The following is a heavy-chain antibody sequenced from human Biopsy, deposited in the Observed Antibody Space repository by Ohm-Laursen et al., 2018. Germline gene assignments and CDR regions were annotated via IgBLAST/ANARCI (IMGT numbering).Heavy chain of an antibody. CDR2: IYDRGSTA. D-gene: IGHD6-19*01. J-gene: IGHJ4*02. CDR3: ARDMRSSGWPYFDS. CDR1: GDSVSRGSFY. Sequence: GTLSLTCTVSGDSVSRGSFYWTWIRQPPGQGLDYIGYIYDRGSTANYNPSLESRVTMSVDMPKNQFSLKLSSVTAADTAIYYCARDMRSSGWPYFDSWGQGTLVTVSS. V-gene: IGHV4-61*01.